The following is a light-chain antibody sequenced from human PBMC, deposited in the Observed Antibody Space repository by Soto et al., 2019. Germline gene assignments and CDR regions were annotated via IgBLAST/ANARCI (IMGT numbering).Light chain of an antibody. V-gene: IGKV4-1*01. Sequence: DFVMTQSPDSLAVSLGERATINCKSSQTVLSNSNNKNYLAWFQQKPGQPPKFLIYWASIRESGVPDRFSGSGSGTDFPLTISSLQAEDVAVYYFQQYHSDPITFGPGTRLEIK. CDR3: QQYHSDPIT. CDR2: WAS. J-gene: IGKJ5*01. CDR1: QTVLSNSNNKNY.